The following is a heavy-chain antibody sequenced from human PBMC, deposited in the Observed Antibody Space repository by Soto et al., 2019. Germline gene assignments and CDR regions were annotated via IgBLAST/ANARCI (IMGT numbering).Heavy chain of an antibody. D-gene: IGHD1-26*01. Sequence: EAQVVESGGGLVKPGGSLRLSCNFTFSMYSMNWVRQAPGKGLEWVASISSGSAFIKYADSVKGRFSISRDNAKNSVSLQMNSLRAEDTAMYYCTRDQGGSYDSWFDPWGRATLVTVSS. V-gene: IGHV3-21*01. CDR2: ISSGSAFI. CDR3: TRDQGGSYDSWFDP. CDR1: TFSMYS. J-gene: IGHJ5*02.